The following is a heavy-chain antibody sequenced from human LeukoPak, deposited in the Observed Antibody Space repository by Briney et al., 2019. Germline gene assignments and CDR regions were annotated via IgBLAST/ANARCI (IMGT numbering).Heavy chain of an antibody. J-gene: IGHJ4*02. Sequence: ASVKVSCKASGYTFTSYYMHWVRQAPGQGLEWMGIINPSGGSTSYAQKFQGRVTMTRDTSTSTVYMELSSLRSEDTAVYYCARVPTPGYYYDSSGYSDYWGQGTLVTVSS. D-gene: IGHD3-22*01. V-gene: IGHV1-46*01. CDR3: ARVPTPGYYYDSSGYSDY. CDR2: INPSGGST. CDR1: GYTFTSYY.